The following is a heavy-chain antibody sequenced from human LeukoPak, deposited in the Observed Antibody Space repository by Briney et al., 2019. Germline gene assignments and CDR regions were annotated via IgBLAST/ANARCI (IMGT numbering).Heavy chain of an antibody. CDR2: INQDGSQK. V-gene: IGHV3-7*04. Sequence: PGVSLRLSCEASGFTFRNYWMNWVRQAPGKGLEWVANINQDGSQKHFVGSVKGRFTISRDNAKNSLSLQMNSLRAEDAAVYYCARDGQYSTSCYDFDYWGQGTLVTVSS. CDR3: ARDGQYSTSCYDFDY. J-gene: IGHJ4*02. D-gene: IGHD6-13*01. CDR1: GFTFRNYW.